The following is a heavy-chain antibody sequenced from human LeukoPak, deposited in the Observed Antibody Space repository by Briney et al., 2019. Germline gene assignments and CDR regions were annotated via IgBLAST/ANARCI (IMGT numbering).Heavy chain of an antibody. Sequence: GGSLRLSCAASGFTFSDYYMSWIRQAPGKGVGWVSYISGSGRTIYYADSVKGQFTISRDNAKNSLYLQMNSLRAEDTAVYFCARDGLGVPAAIDYWGQGTLVTVSS. CDR2: ISGSGRTI. V-gene: IGHV3-11*01. CDR3: ARDGLGVPAAIDY. D-gene: IGHD2-2*01. CDR1: GFTFSDYY. J-gene: IGHJ4*02.